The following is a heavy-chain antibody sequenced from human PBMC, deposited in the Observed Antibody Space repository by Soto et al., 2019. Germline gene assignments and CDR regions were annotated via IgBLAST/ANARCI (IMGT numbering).Heavy chain of an antibody. V-gene: IGHV1-69*08. CDR3: ARRRYCGYDCYHKHYYGMDV. CDR2: VIPVLTTT. D-gene: IGHD2-21*02. CDR1: GDTFSSYI. J-gene: IGHJ6*02. Sequence: QVQLVQSGAEVKKPGSSVRVSCRSSGDTFSSYIVNWLRLAPGRGLEWMGRVIPVLTTTDYAQNFRGRVTSSADRSTDTVSLDLSSLRADDTAVYYCARRRYCGYDCYHKHYYGMDVWGQGSLVTVAS.